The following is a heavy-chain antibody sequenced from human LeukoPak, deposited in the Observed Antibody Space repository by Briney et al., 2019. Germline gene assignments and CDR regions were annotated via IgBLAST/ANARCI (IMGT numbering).Heavy chain of an antibody. D-gene: IGHD4-11*01. CDR2: IGTGGET. CDR1: GFIFSAYA. J-gene: IGHJ5*02. V-gene: IGHV3-23*01. CDR3: ASRATVTTDRFWFDP. Sequence: GGSLRLSCAASGFIFSAYAMSWVRQAPGQGLEWVSVIGTGGETHYADSVRGRFTISRSNSKNTLYLQMNSLRAEDTAVYYCASRATVTTDRFWFDPWGQGTLVTVSS.